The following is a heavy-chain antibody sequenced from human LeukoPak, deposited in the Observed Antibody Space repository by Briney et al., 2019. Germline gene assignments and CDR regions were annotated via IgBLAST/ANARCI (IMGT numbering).Heavy chain of an antibody. CDR3: ARDGTTGWYWDDGDYYYMDV. D-gene: IGHD6-19*01. J-gene: IGHJ6*03. CDR2: ISYDGSKK. Sequence: GGSLRLSCAASGFTFSAYALHWVRQAPGKGLEGVALISYDGSKKYYADSVKGRVIISRDDSKNTMYLDMNSPRPEDAGVYYCARDGTTGWYWDDGDYYYMDVWGKGTTVIVSS. CDR1: GFTFSAYA. V-gene: IGHV3-30*04.